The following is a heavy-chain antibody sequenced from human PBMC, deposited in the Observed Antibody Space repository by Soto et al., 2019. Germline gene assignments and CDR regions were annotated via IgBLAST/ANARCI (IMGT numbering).Heavy chain of an antibody. Sequence: PSETLSLTCTVSGGSISSSSYYWGWIRQPPGKGLEWIGSIYYSGSTYYNPSLKSRVTISVDTSKNQFSLKLSSVTAADTAVYYCARLGGGYYDSSGRYGMDLWGQGTTVT. CDR2: IYYSGST. J-gene: IGHJ6*02. CDR1: GGSISSSSYY. V-gene: IGHV4-39*01. D-gene: IGHD3-22*01. CDR3: ARLGGGYYDSSGRYGMDL.